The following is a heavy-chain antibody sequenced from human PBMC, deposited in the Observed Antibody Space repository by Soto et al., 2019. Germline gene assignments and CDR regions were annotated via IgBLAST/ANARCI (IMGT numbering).Heavy chain of an antibody. Sequence: EVQLVESGGGLVQPGGSLRLSCAASGFNFRRYWMSWVRQAPGKGLEWVANIKEDGSEQYYVDSVKARFTIFRDTAKTSLSLQMNSLTAEDTAIYYCARDLTASYGDSLLFDYWGQGTLVIVSS. V-gene: IGHV3-7*01. CDR3: ARDLTASYGDSLLFDY. D-gene: IGHD4-17*01. CDR1: GFNFRRYW. J-gene: IGHJ4*02. CDR2: IKEDGSEQ.